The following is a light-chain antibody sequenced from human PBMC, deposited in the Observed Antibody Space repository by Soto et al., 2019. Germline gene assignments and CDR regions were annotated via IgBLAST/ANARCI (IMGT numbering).Light chain of an antibody. Sequence: DIQMTQSPSTLSASVGDRVTITCRASQSISGSLAWYQQKPGKAPKLLIYEASNLKSGVPSRFSGSGSGTEYTLTISSLQPDDSASYYCQQYNSYWTFGQGTRVAIK. V-gene: IGKV1-5*03. CDR3: QQYNSYWT. CDR2: EAS. J-gene: IGKJ1*01. CDR1: QSISGS.